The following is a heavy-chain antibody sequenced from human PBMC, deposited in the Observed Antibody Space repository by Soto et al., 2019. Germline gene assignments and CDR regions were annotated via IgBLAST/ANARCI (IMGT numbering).Heavy chain of an antibody. Sequence: EVQLVESGGGLVQPGGSLRLSCAASGFSFSSYEMNWVRQAPGKGLEWVSYISSSGSTTYYADSVKGRFTFSRDNAKNSMYLQMNSLRAEDTAVYYCARERVNHVSDIWGQGTMVTVSS. D-gene: IGHD3-22*01. CDR3: ARERVNHVSDI. CDR2: ISSSGSTT. CDR1: GFSFSSYE. J-gene: IGHJ3*02. V-gene: IGHV3-48*03.